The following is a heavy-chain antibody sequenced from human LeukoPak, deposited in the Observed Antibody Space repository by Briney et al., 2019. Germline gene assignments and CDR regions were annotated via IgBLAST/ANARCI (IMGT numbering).Heavy chain of an antibody. CDR1: GFTSSSYA. CDR2: ISGSGGST. Sequence: GGSLRLSCAASGFTSSSYAMSWVRQAPGKGLEWVSAISGSGGSTYYADSVKGRFTISRDNSKSTLYLQMNSLRAEDTAVYYCAELGITMIGGVWGKGTTVTISS. CDR3: AELGITMIGGV. V-gene: IGHV3-23*01. D-gene: IGHD3-10*02. J-gene: IGHJ6*04.